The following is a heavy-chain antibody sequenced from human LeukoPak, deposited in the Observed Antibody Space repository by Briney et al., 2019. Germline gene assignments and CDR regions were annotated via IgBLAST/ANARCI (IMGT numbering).Heavy chain of an antibody. D-gene: IGHD3-22*01. J-gene: IGHJ3*02. CDR2: ISGSGGST. V-gene: IGHV3-23*01. CDR3: AKYYDSSGYYYIDAFDI. CDR1: GFTFSSYG. Sequence: GGSLRLSCAASGFTFSSYGMHWVRQAPGKGLEWVSAISGSGGSTYYADSVKGRFTISRDNSKNTLYLQMNSLRAEDTAVYYCAKYYDSSGYYYIDAFDIWGQGTMVTVSS.